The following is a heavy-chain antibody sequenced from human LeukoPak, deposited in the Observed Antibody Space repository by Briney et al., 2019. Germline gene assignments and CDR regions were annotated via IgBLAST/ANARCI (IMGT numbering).Heavy chain of an antibody. CDR3: ARSYCSRFDP. J-gene: IGHJ5*02. CDR1: GFTFSGYG. CDR2: IAYDGSRK. V-gene: IGHV3-30*03. Sequence: GRSLRLSCAGSGFTFSGYGMHWVRQAPGKGLEWVTGIAYDGSRKHYADSGKGRFNISRDNSRNTMVLQMTRLRVEDTAVYHCARSYCSRFDPWGQGNLVIVS. D-gene: IGHD2-21*01.